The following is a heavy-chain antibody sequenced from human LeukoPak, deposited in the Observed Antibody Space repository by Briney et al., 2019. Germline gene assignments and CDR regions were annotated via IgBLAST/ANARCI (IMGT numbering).Heavy chain of an antibody. J-gene: IGHJ4*02. Sequence: GGSLRLSCAASGFTFSSYGMHWVRQAPGKGLECVAFIRPDESDKYYADSVKGRFTISRDNSKNTLYLQMNTLRAEDTSFYYCAKDNSHWLFDYWGRGTLVTVSS. D-gene: IGHD1-1*01. CDR2: IRPDESDK. V-gene: IGHV3-30*02. CDR3: AKDNSHWLFDY. CDR1: GFTFSSYG.